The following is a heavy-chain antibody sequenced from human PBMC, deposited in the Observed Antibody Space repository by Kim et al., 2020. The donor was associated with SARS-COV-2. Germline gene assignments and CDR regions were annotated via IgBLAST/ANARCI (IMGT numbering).Heavy chain of an antibody. J-gene: IGHJ4*02. CDR3: AKVFFYGDY. CDR2: GST. D-gene: IGHD4-17*01. Sequence: GSTSYADSVKGRFTISRDNSKNTLYLQMNSLRAEDTAVYYCAKVFFYGDYWGQGTLVTVSS. V-gene: IGHV3-23*01.